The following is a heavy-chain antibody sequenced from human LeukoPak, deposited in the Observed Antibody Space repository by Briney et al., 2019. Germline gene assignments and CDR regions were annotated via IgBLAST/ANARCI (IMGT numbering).Heavy chain of an antibody. Sequence: SETLSLTCTVSGGSISSYYWNWIRQPPGKGLEWIGYIYYSGSTNYNPSLKSRVTISVDTSKNQFSLKLSSVTAADTAVYYCARDVVGTYDSSGYAWFDPWGQGTLVTVSS. V-gene: IGHV4-59*01. CDR1: GGSISSYY. CDR3: ARDVVGTYDSSGYAWFDP. J-gene: IGHJ5*02. CDR2: IYYSGST. D-gene: IGHD3-22*01.